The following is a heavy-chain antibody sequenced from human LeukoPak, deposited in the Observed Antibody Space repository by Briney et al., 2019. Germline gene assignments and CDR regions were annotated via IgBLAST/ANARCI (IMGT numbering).Heavy chain of an antibody. CDR1: GFTFSTYA. V-gene: IGHV3-23*01. D-gene: IGHD2-2*02. J-gene: IGHJ5*02. CDR3: AKASVAIPQYCNS. CDR2: ISGSGGST. Sequence: PGGSLRLSCAASGFTFSTYAMNWVRQAPGKGLEWVSAISGSGGSTYYTDSAKGRFTISRDNSKDTLFLQLNSLTAADTAMYFCAKASVAIPQYCNSWGQGTLVTVSS.